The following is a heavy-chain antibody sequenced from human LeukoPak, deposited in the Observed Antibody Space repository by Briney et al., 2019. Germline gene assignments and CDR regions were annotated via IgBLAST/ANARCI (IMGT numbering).Heavy chain of an antibody. J-gene: IGHJ5*02. V-gene: IGHV6-1*01. CDR3: ARGGQSGPIFGP. CDR1: GDSVTSNSAA. CDR2: TYYRSKWYN. Sequence: SQTLSLTCAISGDSVTSNSAAWNWIRQSPSRGLEWLGRTYYRSKWYNDYAVSVKGRITIDPDTSKNQFSLQLKSVTPEDTAVYYCARGGQSGPIFGPWGQGTLVTVSS. D-gene: IGHD5-12*01.